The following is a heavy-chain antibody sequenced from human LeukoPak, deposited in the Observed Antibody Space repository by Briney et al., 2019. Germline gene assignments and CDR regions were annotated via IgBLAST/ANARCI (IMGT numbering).Heavy chain of an antibody. CDR2: FDPEDGDT. D-gene: IGHD3-10*01. J-gene: IGHJ2*01. V-gene: IGHV1-24*01. CDR1: GYTLSELS. CDR3: ATYEPMVRGVIITGEGYFDL. Sequence: ASVTVSCKVSGYTLSELSMHWVRQAPGKGLEWMGGFDPEDGDTIYAQKLQGRLTMTDDASTDTAYMDLTSLRSEDTAVYYCATYEPMVRGVIITGEGYFDLWGRGTLVTVSS.